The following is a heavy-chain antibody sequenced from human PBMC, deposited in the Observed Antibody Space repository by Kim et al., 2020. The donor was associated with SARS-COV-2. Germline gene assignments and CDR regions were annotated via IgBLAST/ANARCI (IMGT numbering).Heavy chain of an antibody. D-gene: IGHD4-17*01. V-gene: IGHV1-69*13. CDR2: IIPIFGTA. CDR1: GGTFSSYA. Sequence: SVKVSCKASGGTFSSYAISWVRQAPGQGREWMGGIIPIFGTANYAQKFQGRVTITADECTSTAYMELSSLRSEDTAVYYCARDRLHLDYGDYGYYYYYIDVWGKGTTVTVSS. J-gene: IGHJ6*03. CDR3: ARDRLHLDYGDYGYYYYYIDV.